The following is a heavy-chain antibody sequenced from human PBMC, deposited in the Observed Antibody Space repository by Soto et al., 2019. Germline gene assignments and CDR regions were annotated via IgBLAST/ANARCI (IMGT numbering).Heavy chain of an antibody. CDR2: IYPGDSDT. CDR3: ARQDSGSYPSYYYYGMDV. D-gene: IGHD1-26*01. V-gene: IGHV5-51*01. J-gene: IGHJ6*02. CDR1: GYSFTSYW. Sequence: PGESLKISCKGSGYSFTSYWIGWVRQMPGKGLEWMGIIYPGDSDTRYSPSFQGQVTTSADKSISTAYLQWSSLKASDTAMYYCARQDSGSYPSYYYYGMDVWGQGTTVTVSS.